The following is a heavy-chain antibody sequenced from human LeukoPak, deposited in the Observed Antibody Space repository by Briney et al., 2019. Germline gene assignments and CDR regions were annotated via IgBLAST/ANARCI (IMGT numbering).Heavy chain of an antibody. Sequence: GGSLRLSCAASGFTFSSYGMHWVRQAPGKGLGWVAVIWYDGSNKYYADSVKGRFTISRDNSKNTLYLQMNSLRAEDTAVYYCAKDGARGRYYYYGMDVWGQGTTVTVSS. CDR3: AKDGARGRYYYYGMDV. CDR1: GFTFSSYG. CDR2: IWYDGSNK. V-gene: IGHV3-33*06. J-gene: IGHJ6*02.